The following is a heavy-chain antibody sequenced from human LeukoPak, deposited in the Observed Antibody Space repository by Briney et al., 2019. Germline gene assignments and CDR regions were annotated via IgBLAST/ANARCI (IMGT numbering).Heavy chain of an antibody. J-gene: IGHJ3*02. D-gene: IGHD5-24*01. CDR2: ISSSSTI. CDR1: GFTFSSYS. CDR3: ARHRTDGYDDDAVDI. V-gene: IGHV3-48*01. Sequence: GGSLRLSCEASGFTFSSYSMTWVRQAPGKGLEWVLYISSSSTIYYADSVKGRFTISRDNAKNSLYLQMNSLRAEDTAVYYCARHRTDGYDDDAVDIWGQGTMVTVSS.